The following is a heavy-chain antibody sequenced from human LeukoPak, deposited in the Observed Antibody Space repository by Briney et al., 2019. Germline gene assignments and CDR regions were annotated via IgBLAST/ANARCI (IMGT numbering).Heavy chain of an antibody. Sequence: ASVKVSCKASGYTFTSYYMHWVRQAPGQGLEWRGIINPSGGSTSYAQKFQGRVTMTRDTSTSTVYMELSSLRSEDTAVYYCAISSRIAAAGTSYWGQGTLVTVSS. CDR1: GYTFTSYY. CDR2: INPSGGST. D-gene: IGHD6-13*01. V-gene: IGHV1-46*01. J-gene: IGHJ4*02. CDR3: AISSRIAAAGTSY.